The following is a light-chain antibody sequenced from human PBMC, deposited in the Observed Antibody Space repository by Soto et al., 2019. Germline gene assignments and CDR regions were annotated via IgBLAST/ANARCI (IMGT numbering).Light chain of an antibody. V-gene: IGLV2-14*01. CDR3: SSYTSSSTLV. CDR1: SSDVGGYNY. CDR2: EVS. Sequence: QSVLAQPASVSGSPGKSITISCTGTSSDVGGYNYVSWYQQHPGKAPKLMIYEVSNRPSGVSNRFSGSKSGHTASLTISGLQAEDEADYYCSSYTSSSTLVCGTGTKVTV. J-gene: IGLJ1*01.